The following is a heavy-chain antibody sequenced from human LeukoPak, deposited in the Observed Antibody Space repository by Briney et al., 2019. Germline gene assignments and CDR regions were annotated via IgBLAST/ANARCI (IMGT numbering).Heavy chain of an antibody. J-gene: IGHJ6*03. V-gene: IGHV1-18*01. CDR2: ISAYNGNT. D-gene: IGHD4-11*01. CDR3: ARPAVTHYYYYMDV. Sequence: ASVKVSCKASGYTFTSYGISWVRQAPGQGLEWMGWISAYNGNTNYAQKLQGRVTMTTDTSTSTAYMELRSLRSDDTAVYYRARPAVTHYYYYMDVWGKGTTITISS. CDR1: GYTFTSYG.